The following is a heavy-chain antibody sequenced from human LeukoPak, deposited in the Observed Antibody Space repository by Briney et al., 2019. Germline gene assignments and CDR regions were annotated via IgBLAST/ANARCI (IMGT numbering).Heavy chain of an antibody. Sequence: GGSLRLSCAASGFTFSNYNLNWVRQAPGKGLEWVSSISDGSSTIYYADSVRGRFTISRDNSKNTLYLQMNSLRAEDTAVYYCAKETSSGVSSGYFDYWGQGTLVTVSS. CDR2: ISDGSSTI. D-gene: IGHD6-19*01. J-gene: IGHJ4*02. CDR1: GFTFSNYN. CDR3: AKETSSGVSSGYFDY. V-gene: IGHV3-48*01.